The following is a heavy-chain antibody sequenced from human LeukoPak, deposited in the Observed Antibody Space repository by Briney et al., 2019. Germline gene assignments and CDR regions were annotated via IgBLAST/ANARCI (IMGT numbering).Heavy chain of an antibody. CDR2: IDGGGGST. J-gene: IGHJ5*02. V-gene: IGHV3-23*01. CDR1: GFSFTSYT. CDR3: AKKLGTPGP. Sequence: GGSLRLSCAASGFSFTSYTMNWVRQAPGKGLEWVSAIDGGGGSTYYADSVKGRFTVSRDNAKNTLYLQMNSLRGEDTAVYYCAKKLGTPGPWGQGTLVTVSS. D-gene: IGHD4-23*01.